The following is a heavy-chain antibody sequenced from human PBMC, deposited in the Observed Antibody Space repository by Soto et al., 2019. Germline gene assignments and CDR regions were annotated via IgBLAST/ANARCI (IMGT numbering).Heavy chain of an antibody. Sequence: QVQLVESGGGVVQPGRSLRLSCAASGFTFSSYGMHWVRQAPGKGLEWVAVIWYDGSNKYYADSVKGRFTISRDNSKNTLYLQMNSLRAEDTAVYYCAREGGAKGAFGPWGQGTLVTVSS. CDR3: AREGGAKGAFGP. D-gene: IGHD3-16*01. V-gene: IGHV3-33*01. CDR2: IWYDGSNK. J-gene: IGHJ5*02. CDR1: GFTFSSYG.